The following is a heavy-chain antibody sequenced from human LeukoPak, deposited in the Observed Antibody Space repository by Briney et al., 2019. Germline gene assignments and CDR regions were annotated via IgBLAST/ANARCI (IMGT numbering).Heavy chain of an antibody. V-gene: IGHV3-7*03. CDR1: GFTFNNYW. CDR3: GRGMDV. CDR2: IKQDRSEI. J-gene: IGHJ6*02. Sequence: SGGSLRLSCAASGFTFNNYWMSWVRQAPGKGLEWVANIKQDRSEIYYVDSVKGRFTISRDNAKNSVYLQMNSLRADDTAVYYCGRGMDVWGQGTTVTVSS.